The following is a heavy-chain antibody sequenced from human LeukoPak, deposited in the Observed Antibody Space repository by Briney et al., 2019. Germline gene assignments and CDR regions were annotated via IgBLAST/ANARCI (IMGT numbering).Heavy chain of an antibody. J-gene: IGHJ3*02. CDR2: IYYWGST. Sequence: SETLSLTCTVSGGSISSGGYYWSWLRQHPGKGLECLGYIYYWGSTYYNPSFKGRIIISVDTSKKQFSLKLSSVTAAATAVYYSARGSYYYDSSGYYRRTSDAFDIWGQGTMVTVSS. CDR3: ARGSYYYDSSGYYRRTSDAFDI. CDR1: GGSISSGGYY. V-gene: IGHV4-31*03. D-gene: IGHD3-22*01.